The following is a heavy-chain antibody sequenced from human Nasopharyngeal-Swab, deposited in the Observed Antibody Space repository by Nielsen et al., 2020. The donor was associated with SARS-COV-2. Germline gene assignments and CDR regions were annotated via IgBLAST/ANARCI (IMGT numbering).Heavy chain of an antibody. D-gene: IGHD3-10*01. CDR3: ARESLHYYGSGSYYNVLDY. V-gene: IGHV4-4*07. CDR1: GGSISSYY. CDR2: IYTSGST. Sequence: SETLSLTCTVSGGSISSYYWSWIRQPAGKGLEWIGRIYTSGSTNYNPSLKSRVTTSVDTSKNQFSLKLSSVTAADTAVYYCARESLHYYGSGSYYNVLDYWGQGTLVTVSS. J-gene: IGHJ4*02.